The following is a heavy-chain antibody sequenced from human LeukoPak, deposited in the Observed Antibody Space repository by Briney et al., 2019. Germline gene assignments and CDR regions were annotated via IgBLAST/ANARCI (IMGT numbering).Heavy chain of an antibody. CDR3: AKDFDGDPYGNLDY. Sequence: GGSLRLSCAASGFTFSTYGMHWVRQAPGKGLEWVAFIRDDGSNKYYADSVKGRFTISRDNSKNTLYLQMNSLRAEDTAVYSCAKDFDGDPYGNLDYWGQGTLVTVSS. D-gene: IGHD3-10*01. CDR2: IRDDGSNK. V-gene: IGHV3-30*02. CDR1: GFTFSTYG. J-gene: IGHJ4*02.